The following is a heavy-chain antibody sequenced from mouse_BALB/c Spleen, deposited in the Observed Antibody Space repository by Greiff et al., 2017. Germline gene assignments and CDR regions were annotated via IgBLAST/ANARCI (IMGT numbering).Heavy chain of an antibody. D-gene: IGHD2-3*01. CDR3: ARSRDGYSAWFAY. CDR1: GYTFTSYV. Sequence: VQLKQSGPELVKPGASVKMSCKASGYTFTSYVMHWVKQKPGQGLEWIGYINPYNDGTKYNEKFKGKATLTSDKSSSTAYMELSSLTSEDSAVYYCARSRDGYSAWFAYWGQGTLVTVSA. V-gene: IGHV1-14*01. J-gene: IGHJ3*01. CDR2: INPYNDGT.